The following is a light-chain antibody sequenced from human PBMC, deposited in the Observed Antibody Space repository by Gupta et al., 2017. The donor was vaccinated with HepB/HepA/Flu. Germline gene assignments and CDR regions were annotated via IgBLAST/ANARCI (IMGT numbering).Light chain of an antibody. J-gene: IGLJ2*01. CDR1: DIGSKT. CDR3: QVWDSDSDHVV. Sequence: SYVLTQPPSVSVAPGQTATISCGGNDIGSKTVQWYQQEPGQAPVLVIYYDSDRPSGIPERFSGSNSGNTATLTISRVEAGDEADYYCQVWDSDSDHVVFGGGTKLTVL. V-gene: IGLV3-21*04. CDR2: YDS.